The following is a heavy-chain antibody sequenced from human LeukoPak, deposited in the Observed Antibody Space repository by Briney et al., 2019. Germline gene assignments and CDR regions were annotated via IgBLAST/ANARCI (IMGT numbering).Heavy chain of an antibody. CDR2: ISSSSSTI. Sequence: PGGSLRLSCAASGFTFSSYSMNWVRQAPGKGLEWVSYISSSSSTIYYADSVKGRFTISRDNAKNSLYLQMNSLRAEDTAVYYCAREFRGRFLGIACNDYWGQGTLVTVSS. CDR1: GFTFSSYS. V-gene: IGHV3-48*04. CDR3: AREFRGRFLGIACNDY. J-gene: IGHJ4*02. D-gene: IGHD3-3*01.